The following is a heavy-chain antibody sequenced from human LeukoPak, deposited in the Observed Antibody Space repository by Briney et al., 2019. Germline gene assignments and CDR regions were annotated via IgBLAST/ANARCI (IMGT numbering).Heavy chain of an antibody. CDR1: GFTFSIYA. CDR3: ARGPVRLDY. CDR2: ISYDGTEK. D-gene: IGHD6-6*01. Sequence: GGSLRLSCAASGFTFSIYAMHWVRQAPGKGLEWVTFISYDGTEKYYADSVKGRFTISRDNSKNTLYLQMNSLRAEDTAVYYCARGPVRLDYWDQGTLVTVSS. V-gene: IGHV3-30*04. J-gene: IGHJ4*02.